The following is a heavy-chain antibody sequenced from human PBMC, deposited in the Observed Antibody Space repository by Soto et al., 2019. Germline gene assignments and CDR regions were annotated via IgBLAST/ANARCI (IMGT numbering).Heavy chain of an antibody. CDR1: GGTFSSYA. J-gene: IGHJ4*02. D-gene: IGHD5-18*01. Sequence: QVQLVQSGAEVKKPGSSVKVSCKASGGTFSSYAISWVRQAPGQGLEWMGGSIPIFGTANYAQKFQGRVTITADETTSTAYMGLSSLRSEATAVYYCARGPDKAQGSDYFDYWGQGTLVTFSS. CDR2: SIPIFGTA. V-gene: IGHV1-69*12. CDR3: ARGPDKAQGSDYFDY.